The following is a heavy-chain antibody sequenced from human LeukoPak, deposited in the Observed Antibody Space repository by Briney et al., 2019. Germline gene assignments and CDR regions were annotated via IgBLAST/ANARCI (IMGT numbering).Heavy chain of an antibody. CDR1: AFTFDHYA. J-gene: IGHJ4*02. V-gene: IGHV3-20*04. CDR3: ARGLGAPDS. Sequence: PGGSLSLSCPASAFTFDHYALTWVRQAPGKGLEWVSAINWEGRSPRYADSVKGRFTISRDNAKNSLYLKMDSLRAEDTALYYCARGLGAPDSWGQGTLVTVS. D-gene: IGHD1-26*01. CDR2: INWEGRSP.